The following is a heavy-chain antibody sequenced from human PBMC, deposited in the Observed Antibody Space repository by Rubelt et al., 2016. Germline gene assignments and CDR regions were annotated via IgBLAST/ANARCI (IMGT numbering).Heavy chain of an antibody. J-gene: IGHJ4*02. V-gene: IGHV3-74*01. CDR1: GFSFSAYW. CDR3: TRGYRGPDY. CDR2: VDNDGTST. D-gene: IGHD3-16*02. Sequence: VQLVESGGGLVQPGGSLRLSCEASGFSFSAYWMHWVRQVPGKGLMWVSRVDNDGTSTGYADSVEGRFTISRDNDNNTLYLQMNNLRVDDTAVYFCTRGYRGPDYWGQGTLVTVPS.